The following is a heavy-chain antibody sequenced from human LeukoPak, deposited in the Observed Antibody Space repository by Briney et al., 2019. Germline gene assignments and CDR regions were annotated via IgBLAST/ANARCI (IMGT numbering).Heavy chain of an antibody. CDR3: ARNRIAAAGTDWFDP. V-gene: IGHV4-39*01. Sequence: PSGTLSLTCTVSGGSISSSSYYWGWIRQPPGKGLEWIGSIYYSGSTYYNPSLKSRVTISVDTSKNQFSLKLSSVTAADTAVYYCARNRIAAAGTDWFDPWGQGTLVTVSS. CDR2: IYYSGST. D-gene: IGHD6-13*01. CDR1: GGSISSSSYY. J-gene: IGHJ5*02.